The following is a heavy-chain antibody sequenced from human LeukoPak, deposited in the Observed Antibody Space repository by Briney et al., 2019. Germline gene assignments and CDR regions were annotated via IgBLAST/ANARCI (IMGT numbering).Heavy chain of an antibody. Sequence: PSQTLSLTCTISGGSISSDLYYWAWIRQPAGKRLEWIGRIYTNGWTDYNPSLKSRVTISVDTSKNQFSLKLSFVTAADTAFYYCARGSGWNSFDPWGQGTLVTVSS. CDR1: GGSISSDLYY. J-gene: IGHJ5*02. D-gene: IGHD6-19*01. V-gene: IGHV4-61*02. CDR2: IYTNGWT. CDR3: ARGSGWNSFDP.